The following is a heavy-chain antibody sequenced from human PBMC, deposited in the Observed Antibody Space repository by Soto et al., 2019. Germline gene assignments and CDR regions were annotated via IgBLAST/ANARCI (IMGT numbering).Heavy chain of an antibody. V-gene: IGHV3-73*01. J-gene: IGHJ6*02. CDR3: SRRQGAAIGDYYYHGMDV. D-gene: IGHD2-2*02. CDR1: GFIFSGSA. CDR2: IRSRANNYAK. Sequence: PGGSLRLSCTASGFIFSGSAIHWVRQASGKGLEWVGRIRSRANNYAKSSAASVKGRFFFSRDDSKNTAYLQMNTLKTEDTAVYYCSRRQGAAIGDYYYHGMDVWGQGTTVTVSS.